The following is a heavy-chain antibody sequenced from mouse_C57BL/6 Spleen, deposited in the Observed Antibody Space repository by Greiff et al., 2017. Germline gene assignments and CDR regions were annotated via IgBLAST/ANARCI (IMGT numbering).Heavy chain of an antibody. V-gene: IGHV1-61*01. D-gene: IGHD2-4*01. CDR3: ARKGYDYSWFAY. CDR1: GYTFTSYW. Sequence: QVQLQQPGAELVRPGSSVKLSCKASGYTFTSYWMDWVKQRPGQGLEWIGNIYPSDSETHYNQKFKDKATLTVDKSSSQAYMQLSSLTSEDSAVYYCARKGYDYSWFAYWGQGTLVTVSA. CDR2: IYPSDSET. J-gene: IGHJ3*01.